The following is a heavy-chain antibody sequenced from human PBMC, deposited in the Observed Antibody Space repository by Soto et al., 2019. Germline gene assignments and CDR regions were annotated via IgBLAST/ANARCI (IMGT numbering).Heavy chain of an antibody. CDR3: ARDTAAKDYYYYYMDV. CDR2: IIPILGIA. J-gene: IGHJ6*03. D-gene: IGHD6-13*01. CDR1: GGTFSSYT. V-gene: IGHV1-69*08. Sequence: QVQQVQSGAEVQKPGSSVKVSCKASGGTFSSYTISWVRQAPGQGLEWMGRIIPILGIANYAQKFQGRVTITAVKSTSTAYMELSSLRSEDTAVYYCARDTAAKDYYYYYMDVWGKGTTVTVSS.